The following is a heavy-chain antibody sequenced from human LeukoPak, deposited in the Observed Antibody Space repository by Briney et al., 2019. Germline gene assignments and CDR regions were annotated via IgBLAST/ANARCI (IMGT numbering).Heavy chain of an antibody. V-gene: IGHV5-51*01. J-gene: IGHJ2*01. D-gene: IGHD2-15*01. CDR3: ARQGSVYCSGGSCYSNWYFDL. Sequence: GESLKISCKGSGYSFTSYWIGWVRQMPGKGLEWMGIIYPGDSDTRYSPSFQGQVTISADKSISTAYLQWSSLKASDSAMYYCARQGSVYCSGGSCYSNWYFDLWGRGTLVTVSS. CDR1: GYSFTSYW. CDR2: IYPGDSDT.